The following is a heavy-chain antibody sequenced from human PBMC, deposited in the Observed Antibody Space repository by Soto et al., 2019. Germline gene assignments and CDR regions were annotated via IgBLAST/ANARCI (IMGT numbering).Heavy chain of an antibody. CDR2: ISDDGASI. CDR3: ARENSVQAWLHHLDH. Sequence: EVQLVESGGALVQPGGSLRLSCEASGFSFSSFAMTWVRQAPGRGLEWVSYISDDGASIYYADSLKGRFTISRDNAKNSLSLQMNNLRAEDTAVYYCARENSVQAWLHHLDHGGLGTLVTVSS. CDR1: GFSFSSFA. V-gene: IGHV3-48*03. J-gene: IGHJ1*01. D-gene: IGHD5-18*01.